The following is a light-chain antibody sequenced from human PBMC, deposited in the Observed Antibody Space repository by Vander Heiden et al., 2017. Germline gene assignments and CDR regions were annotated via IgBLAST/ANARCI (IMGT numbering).Light chain of an antibody. Sequence: SSELTQDPAVSVALGQTVRITCQGDSLRSYYASWYQQKPGQAPVLVIYGKNNRPSGIPDRFSGSSSGNPASLTITGAQAEDEADYYCNSRDSSGNHHVVFGGGTKLTVL. CDR1: SLRSYY. J-gene: IGLJ2*01. CDR3: NSRDSSGNHHVV. V-gene: IGLV3-19*01. CDR2: GKN.